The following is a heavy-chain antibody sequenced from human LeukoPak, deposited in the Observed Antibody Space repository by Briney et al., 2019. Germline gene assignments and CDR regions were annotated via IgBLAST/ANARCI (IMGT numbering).Heavy chain of an antibody. D-gene: IGHD6-6*01. V-gene: IGHV1-18*01. Sequence: GASVKVSCKASGYTFTSYGISWVRQAPGQGLEWMGWISAYTGNTNYAQKLQGRVTMTTDTSTSTAYMELRSLRSDDTAVYYCARDPFSEPAWSIAARPDSGWFDPWGQGTLVTVSS. CDR3: ARDPFSEPAWSIAARPDSGWFDP. J-gene: IGHJ5*02. CDR2: ISAYTGNT. CDR1: GYTFTSYG.